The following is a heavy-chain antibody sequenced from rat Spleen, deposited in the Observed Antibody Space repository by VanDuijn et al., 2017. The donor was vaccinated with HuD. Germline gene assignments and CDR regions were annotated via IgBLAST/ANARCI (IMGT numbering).Heavy chain of an antibody. CDR3: TTDNYSSYTGYVMDA. V-gene: IGHV5-20*01. J-gene: IGHJ4*01. CDR1: GFTFSNCD. Sequence: EVQLVESGGGLVQPGRSMKLSCVASGFTFSNCDMAWVRQAPKKGLEWVAYIHYEGTNTYYGDSVKGRFTISRDDTKSSLYLQMDSLRSEDTATYYCTTDNYSSYTGYVMDAWGQGASVTVSS. D-gene: IGHD1-2*01. CDR2: IHYEGTNT.